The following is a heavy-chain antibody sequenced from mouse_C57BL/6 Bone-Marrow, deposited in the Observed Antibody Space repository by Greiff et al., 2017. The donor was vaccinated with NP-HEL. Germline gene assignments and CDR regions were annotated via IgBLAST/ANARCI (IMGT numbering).Heavy chain of an antibody. CDR1: GYTFTSYW. J-gene: IGHJ3*01. V-gene: IGHV1-64*01. CDR3: ARFQYYLLLRRRWFAY. Sequence: QVQLKQPGAELVKPGASVKLSCKASGYTFTSYWMHWVKQRPGQGLEWIGMIHPNSGSTNYNEKFKSKATLTVDTSSSTAYMQLSSLTSEDSAVYYCARFQYYLLLRRRWFAYWGQGTLVTVSA. D-gene: IGHD1-1*01. CDR2: IHPNSGST.